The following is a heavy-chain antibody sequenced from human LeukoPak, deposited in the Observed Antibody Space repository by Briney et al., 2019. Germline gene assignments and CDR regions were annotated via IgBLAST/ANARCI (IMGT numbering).Heavy chain of an antibody. J-gene: IGHJ4*02. CDR3: AREGAVAGTLGY. CDR2: IYHSGST. Sequence: SETLSLTCAVYGGSFSGYYWSWIRQPPGKGLEWIGEIYHSGSTNYNPSLKSRVTISVDKSKNQFSLKLSSVTAADTAVYYCAREGAVAGTLGYWGQGPLVTVSS. V-gene: IGHV4-34*01. D-gene: IGHD6-19*01. CDR1: GGSFSGYY.